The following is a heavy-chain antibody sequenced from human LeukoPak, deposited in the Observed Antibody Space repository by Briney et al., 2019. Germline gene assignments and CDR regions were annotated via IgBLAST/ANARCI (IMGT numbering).Heavy chain of an antibody. Sequence: GGSLRLSCAASGFAFSGYGMHWVRQAPGKGLEWVAVISYDGSNKYYADSVKGRFTISRDNSKNTLYLQMNSLRAEDTAVYYCARDGHLHYYYGMDVWGQGTTVTVSS. D-gene: IGHD3/OR15-3a*01. CDR1: GFAFSGYG. CDR3: ARDGHLHYYYGMDV. J-gene: IGHJ6*02. CDR2: ISYDGSNK. V-gene: IGHV3-30*19.